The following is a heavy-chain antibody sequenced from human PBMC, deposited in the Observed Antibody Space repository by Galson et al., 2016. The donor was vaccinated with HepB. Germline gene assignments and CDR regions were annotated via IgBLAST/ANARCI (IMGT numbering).Heavy chain of an antibody. Sequence: SLRLSCAASGLTFSDFYMSWIRQAPGKGLEWVSYISSSSSHTNYADSVKGRFTNSRDNANNSLYLQMNSLRVEDTAVYYCARVDYGSGWREGWFDPWGQGTLVTVSS. J-gene: IGHJ5*02. CDR2: ISSSSSHT. D-gene: IGHD6-19*01. CDR3: ARVDYGSGWREGWFDP. CDR1: GLTFSDFY. V-gene: IGHV3-11*06.